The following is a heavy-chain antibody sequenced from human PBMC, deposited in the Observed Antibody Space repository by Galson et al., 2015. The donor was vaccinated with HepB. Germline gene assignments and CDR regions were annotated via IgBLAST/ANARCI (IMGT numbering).Heavy chain of an antibody. D-gene: IGHD1-26*01. Sequence: SLRLSCATSGFPFHTYWMSWVRQAPGKGLEWVASIKERGTEKYYVESVEGRFTISRDNGENSLYLQMNGLRAEDTAVYYCARPGVYWGFDSWGQGTLVTVSS. CDR2: IKERGTEK. CDR3: ARPGVYWGFDS. V-gene: IGHV3-7*01. J-gene: IGHJ4*02. CDR1: GFPFHTYW.